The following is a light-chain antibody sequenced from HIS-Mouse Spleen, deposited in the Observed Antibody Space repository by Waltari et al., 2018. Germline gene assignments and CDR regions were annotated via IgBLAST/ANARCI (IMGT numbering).Light chain of an antibody. CDR3: CSYAGSSIHVV. Sequence: QSALTQPASVSGSPGQSITIPCTGTSSDVGSYNLVSWDQQHPGKAPKLMIYEGSKRPSGVSNRFSGSKSGNTASLTISGLQAEDEADYYCCSYAGSSIHVVFGGGTKLTVL. J-gene: IGLJ2*01. CDR2: EGS. CDR1: SSDVGSYNL. V-gene: IGLV2-23*01.